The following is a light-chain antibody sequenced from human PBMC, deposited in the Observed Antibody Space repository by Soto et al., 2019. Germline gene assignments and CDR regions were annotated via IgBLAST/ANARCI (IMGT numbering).Light chain of an antibody. CDR1: QGISTY. J-gene: IGKJ1*01. Sequence: DIQMTQSPSSVSASIGDRVSITCRASQGISTYLGWYQQKPGKAPKLLIYAASSLQTGVPSRFSGSGSGTEFTLTISRLQPDDFAGYYCQQYNSYSGTFGQGTKV. V-gene: IGKV1-16*01. CDR3: QQYNSYSGT. CDR2: AAS.